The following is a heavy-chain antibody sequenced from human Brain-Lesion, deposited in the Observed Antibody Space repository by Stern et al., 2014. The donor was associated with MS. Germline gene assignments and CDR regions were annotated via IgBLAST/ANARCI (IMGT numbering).Heavy chain of an antibody. CDR3: ARVYNTIYGIVTQRGSGMDV. J-gene: IGHJ6*02. D-gene: IGHD3-3*01. CDR2: IKEDGTEE. V-gene: IGHV3-7*01. Sequence: EVQLVESGGGLVQPGGPLTISCTAAGFTFGNYWMTWVRQAPGKGLEWGANIKEDGTEENYVDSVKGRFTISRDNGRNSLHLQMNSLRVEDTALYSCARVYNTIYGIVTQRGSGMDVWGQGTTVIVSS. CDR1: GFTFGNYW.